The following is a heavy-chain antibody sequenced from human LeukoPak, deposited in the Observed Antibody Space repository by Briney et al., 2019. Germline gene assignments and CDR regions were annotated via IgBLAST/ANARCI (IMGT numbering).Heavy chain of an antibody. CDR2: IYSGGST. D-gene: IGHD3-3*01. J-gene: IGHJ4*02. CDR1: GFTVSSKY. CDR3: ATRWTYEY. Sequence: GGSLRLSCAASGFTVSSKYMSWVRQAPGKGLEWVSVIYSGGSTDYADSVKGRFTISRDNSEDTLHLQMNSLRAEDTAVYYCATRWTYEYWGQGTLVTVSS. V-gene: IGHV3-53*01.